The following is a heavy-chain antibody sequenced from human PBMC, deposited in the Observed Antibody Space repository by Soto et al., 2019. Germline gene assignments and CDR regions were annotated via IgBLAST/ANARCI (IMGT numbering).Heavy chain of an antibody. J-gene: IGHJ4*02. CDR1: GFTFSSYG. V-gene: IGHV3-30*03. CDR3: ATLSSGYDY. D-gene: IGHD3-22*01. Sequence: PGGSLRLSCAASGFTFSSYGMHWVRQAPGKGLEWVAVISYDGSNKYYADSVKGRFTISRDNSKNTLYLQMNSLRAEDTAVYYCATLSSGYDYWGQGTLVTVSS. CDR2: ISYDGSNK.